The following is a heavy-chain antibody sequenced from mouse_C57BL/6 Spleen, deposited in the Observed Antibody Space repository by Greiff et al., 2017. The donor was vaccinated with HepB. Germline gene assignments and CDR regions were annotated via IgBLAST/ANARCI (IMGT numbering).Heavy chain of an antibody. CDR2: INPNYGTT. CDR1: GYSFTDYN. Sequence: EVQLVESGPELVKPGASVKISCEASGYSFTDYNMNWVKQSNGKSLEWIGVINPNYGTTSYNQKFKGKATLTVDQSSSTAYMQHNSLTSEDSAVYYCASRENYGRSDYAMDYWGQGTSVTVSS. CDR3: ASRENYGRSDYAMDY. D-gene: IGHD1-1*01. J-gene: IGHJ4*01. V-gene: IGHV1-39*01.